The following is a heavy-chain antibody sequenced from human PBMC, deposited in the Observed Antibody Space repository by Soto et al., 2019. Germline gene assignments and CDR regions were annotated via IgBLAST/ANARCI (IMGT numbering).Heavy chain of an antibody. D-gene: IGHD1-26*01. Sequence: ASVKVSCKASGYTFTSYGISWVRQAPGQGLEWMGWISAYNGNTNYAQKLQGRVTMTTDTSTSTAYLELRSLSSDDTAVHFCTRKYSGAGDYCNVMDVWGQGTTVTVSS. CDR2: ISAYNGNT. CDR3: TRKYSGAGDYCNVMDV. J-gene: IGHJ6*02. V-gene: IGHV1-18*01. CDR1: GYTFTSYG.